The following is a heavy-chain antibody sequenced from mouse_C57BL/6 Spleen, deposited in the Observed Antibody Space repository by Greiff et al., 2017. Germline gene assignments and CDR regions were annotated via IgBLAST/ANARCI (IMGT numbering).Heavy chain of an antibody. D-gene: IGHD2-3*01. CDR1: GYAFSSSW. V-gene: IGHV1-82*01. J-gene: IGHJ2*01. CDR2: IYPGDGDT. Sequence: QVQLQQSGPELVKPGASVKISCKASGYAFSSSWMNWVKQRPGKGLEWIGRIYPGDGDTNYNGKFKGKATLTADKSSSTAYMQLSSLTSEDSAVYYCARSSVYDGPYYFDYWGQGTTLTVSS. CDR3: ARSSVYDGPYYFDY.